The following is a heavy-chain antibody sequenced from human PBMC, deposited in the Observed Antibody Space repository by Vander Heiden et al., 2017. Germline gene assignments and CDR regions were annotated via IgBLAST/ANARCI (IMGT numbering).Heavy chain of an antibody. J-gene: IGHJ4*02. CDR1: GFTFSSYG. D-gene: IGHD6-19*01. CDR2: IWYDGINK. CDR3: ARDRAVIEGQWLVDH. V-gene: IGHV3-33*01. Sequence: QVQLVESGGGVVQPGRSLRLSCAASGFTFSSYGMHWVRQAPGKGLEWVALIWYDGINKYYADSVKGRFTISRDNSKNTLYLQMNSLRAEETAVYYCARDRAVIEGQWLVDHWGQGTLVTVSS.